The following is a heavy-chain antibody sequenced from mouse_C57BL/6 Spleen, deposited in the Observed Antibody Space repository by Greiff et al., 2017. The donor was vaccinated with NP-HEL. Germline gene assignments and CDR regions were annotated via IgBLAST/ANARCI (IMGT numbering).Heavy chain of an antibody. J-gene: IGHJ4*01. Sequence: VKLKESGPGLVQPSQSLSITCTVSGFSLTSYGVHWVRQSPGKGLEWLGVIWRGGSTDYNAAFMSRLSITKDNSKSQVFFKMNSLQADDTAIYYCAKNGGYDGYYAMDYWGQGTSVTVSS. V-gene: IGHV2-5*01. CDR2: IWRGGST. CDR1: GFSLTSYG. D-gene: IGHD2-2*01. CDR3: AKNGGYDGYYAMDY.